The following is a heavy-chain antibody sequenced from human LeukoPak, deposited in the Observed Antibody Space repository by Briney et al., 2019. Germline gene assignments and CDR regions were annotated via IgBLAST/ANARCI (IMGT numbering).Heavy chain of an antibody. CDR2: VSGGGGST. Sequence: GGSLRLSCAFSGLTFSSYAMTWVRQAPGKGLEWVSAVSGGGGSTYYADSVRGRFTISRDNSKNTLYLQMNSLKAEDTAVYYCASDGAKFGALTCYYYYMDVWGKGTTVTVSS. CDR3: ASDGAKFGALTCYYYYMDV. V-gene: IGHV3-23*01. D-gene: IGHD3-10*01. CDR1: GLTFSSYA. J-gene: IGHJ6*03.